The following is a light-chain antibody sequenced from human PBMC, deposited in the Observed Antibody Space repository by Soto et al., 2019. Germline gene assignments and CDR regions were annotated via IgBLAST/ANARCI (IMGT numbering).Light chain of an antibody. CDR2: GAS. J-gene: IGKJ2*01. CDR3: QQYNNWPPYT. V-gene: IGKV3-15*01. CDR1: QSISSL. Sequence: MTQSPSSLSASVGDRVTITCRASQSISSLLAWYQQKPGQAPRLLIYGASTRATGIPARFSGSGSGTEFTLTISSLHSEDFAVYYCQQYNNWPPYTFGQGTKLEIK.